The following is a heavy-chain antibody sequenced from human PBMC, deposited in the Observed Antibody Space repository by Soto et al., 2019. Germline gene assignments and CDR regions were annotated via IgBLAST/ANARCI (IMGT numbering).Heavy chain of an antibody. J-gene: IGHJ6*02. D-gene: IGHD6-6*01. CDR1: GFTFSNAW. CDR3: TTHSSSLLGYYYGMDV. CDR2: IKSKTDGGTT. Sequence: GGSLRLSCAASGFTFSNAWMNWVRQAPGKGLEWVGRIKSKTDGGTTDYAAPVKGRFTISRDDSKNTLYLQMNSLKTEDTAVYYCTTHSSSLLGYYYGMDVWGQGTTVTVSS. V-gene: IGHV3-15*07.